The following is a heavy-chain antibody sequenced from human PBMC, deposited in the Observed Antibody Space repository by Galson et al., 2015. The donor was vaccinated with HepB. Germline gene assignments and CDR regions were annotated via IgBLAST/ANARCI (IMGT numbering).Heavy chain of an antibody. Sequence: SLRLSCAASGFPFSTYWMHWVRQVPGKGPMWVSRINSDGSSTTYADAVKGRFTVSRDNSKNTLYLQMNSLRAEDTGVFYCARGGRFTSYYSAMDVWGQGTAVSVPS. J-gene: IGHJ6*02. V-gene: IGHV3-74*01. CDR3: ARGGRFTSYYSAMDV. CDR1: GFPFSTYW. CDR2: INSDGSST. D-gene: IGHD1-26*01.